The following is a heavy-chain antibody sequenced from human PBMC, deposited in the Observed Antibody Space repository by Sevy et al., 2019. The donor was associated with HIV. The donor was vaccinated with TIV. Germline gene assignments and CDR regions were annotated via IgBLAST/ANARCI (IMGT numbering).Heavy chain of an antibody. CDR3: ARVAAVASTLYYFDF. D-gene: IGHD6-19*01. V-gene: IGHV3-48*02. Sequence: GGSLRLSCAASGFSFSTYSMNWVRQAPGKGLEWVSYISTRSSTIYYADSVKGRFTISRDNAKRSLYLQMNSLRDEDTAVYYCARVAAVASTLYYFDFWGQGTLVTVSS. J-gene: IGHJ4*02. CDR2: ISTRSSTI. CDR1: GFSFSTYS.